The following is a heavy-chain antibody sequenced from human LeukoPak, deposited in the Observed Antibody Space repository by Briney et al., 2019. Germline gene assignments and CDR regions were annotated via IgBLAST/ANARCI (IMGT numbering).Heavy chain of an antibody. Sequence: PSETLSLTCTVSGGSISSSSYYWGWIRQPPGKGLEWIGSIYYSGSTYYNPSLKSRVTISVDTSKNQFSLKLSSVTAADTAVYYCARGGYSYGPPGAFDIWGQGTMVTVSS. V-gene: IGHV4-39*01. D-gene: IGHD5-18*01. J-gene: IGHJ3*02. CDR2: IYYSGST. CDR3: ARGGYSYGPPGAFDI. CDR1: GGSISSSSYY.